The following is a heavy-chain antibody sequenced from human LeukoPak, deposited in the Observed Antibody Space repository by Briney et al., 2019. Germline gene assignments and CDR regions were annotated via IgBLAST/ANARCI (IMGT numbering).Heavy chain of an antibody. CDR1: GGTFSSYA. Sequence: SVKVSCKASGGTFSSYAISWVRQAPGQGLEWMGGIIPIFGTANYAQKFQGRVTITADESTSTAYMELSSLRSEDTAVYYCAREPRGAVAGIFDYWGQGTLVTISS. CDR3: AREPRGAVAGIFDY. CDR2: IIPIFGTA. D-gene: IGHD6-19*01. V-gene: IGHV1-69*13. J-gene: IGHJ4*02.